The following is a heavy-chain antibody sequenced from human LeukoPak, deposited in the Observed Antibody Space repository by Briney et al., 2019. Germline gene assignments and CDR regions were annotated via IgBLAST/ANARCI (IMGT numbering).Heavy chain of an antibody. V-gene: IGHV3-21*01. CDR1: GFTLSSHS. CDR3: AREIVQLWIDF. J-gene: IGHJ4*02. D-gene: IGHD5-24*01. Sequence: GGSLRLSCAASGFTLSSHSMNWVRQAPGKGLEWDSSITSTGKYMFYADSVRGRFTISRDNAKNSVYLQMNSLRAEDTAVYYCAREIVQLWIDFWGQGTLVTVSS. CDR2: ITSTGKYM.